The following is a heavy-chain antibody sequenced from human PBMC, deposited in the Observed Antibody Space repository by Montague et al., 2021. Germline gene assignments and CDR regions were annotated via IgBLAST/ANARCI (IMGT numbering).Heavy chain of an antibody. CDR3: ARGRGVSSCNGQLDP. CDR1: GFTFSNYG. D-gene: IGHD2-2*01. CDR2: ITGSGGTT. J-gene: IGHJ5*02. Sequence: SLRLSCAASGFTFSNYGMSWVRQAPGKGLEWVSSITGSGGTTYYADSVKGRFTISRDNSENTLYLQMNNLRAEDTAMYYCARGRGVSSCNGQLDPWGQGTLVTVSS. V-gene: IGHV3-23*01.